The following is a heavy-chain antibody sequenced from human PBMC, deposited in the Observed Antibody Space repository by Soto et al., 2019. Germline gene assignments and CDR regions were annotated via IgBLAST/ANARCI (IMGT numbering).Heavy chain of an antibody. CDR2: IYHSGST. V-gene: IGHV4-30-2*01. J-gene: IGHJ6*02. Sequence: QLQLQESGSGLVKPSQTLSRTCAVSGGSISRGGYSWSWIRQPPGKGLEWIGYIYHSGSTDYNPYLKSRVTISVDRSKNQFSLKLSSVTAADTAVYYCARKGMAPAHYGMDVWGQGTTVTVSS. D-gene: IGHD2-8*01. CDR3: ARKGMAPAHYGMDV. CDR1: GGSISRGGYS.